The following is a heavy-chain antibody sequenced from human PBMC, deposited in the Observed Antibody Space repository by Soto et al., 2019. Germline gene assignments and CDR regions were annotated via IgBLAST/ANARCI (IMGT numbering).Heavy chain of an antibody. CDR2: SIGGGGDT. Sequence: EMQLLESGGGLVQTGGSLRLSCTASGFTFSNYAMRWVRQAPGKGPEWVSSIGGGGDTYYTDAVKGRVTVSRDDPKSTLYLQMNSLRAEDTARYYCARDAVPRNGEWDWFEPWGQVTLVSVSS. V-gene: IGHV3-23*01. CDR1: GFTFSNYA. J-gene: IGHJ5*02. CDR3: ARDAVPRNGEWDWFEP. D-gene: IGHD6-19*01.